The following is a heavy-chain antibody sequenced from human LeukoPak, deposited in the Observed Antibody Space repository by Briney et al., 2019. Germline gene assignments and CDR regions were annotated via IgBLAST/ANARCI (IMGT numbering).Heavy chain of an antibody. Sequence: PSETLYLTCTVSGGSISSYYWSWIRQPPGKGLEWIGYIYTSGSTNYNPSLKSRVTISVDTSKNQFSLKLSSVTAADTAVYYCARGGEGATPYYYYMDVWGKGTTVTVSS. CDR2: IYTSGST. J-gene: IGHJ6*03. CDR3: ARGGEGATPYYYYMDV. V-gene: IGHV4-4*09. D-gene: IGHD1-26*01. CDR1: GGSISSYY.